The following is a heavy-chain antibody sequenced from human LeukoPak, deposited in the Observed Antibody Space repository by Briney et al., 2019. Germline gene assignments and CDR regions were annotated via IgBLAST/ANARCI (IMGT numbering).Heavy chain of an antibody. Sequence: PSETLSLTCTVSGGSISSYYWSWTRQPAGKGLEWIGRIYTSGNTNYNSSLQSRVNMSVDTSKNQFSLKLSSVTAADTAVYYCARENIAARPLDYWGQGTLVTVSS. CDR3: ARENIAARPLDY. V-gene: IGHV4-4*07. CDR2: IYTSGNT. CDR1: GGSISSYY. J-gene: IGHJ4*02. D-gene: IGHD6-6*01.